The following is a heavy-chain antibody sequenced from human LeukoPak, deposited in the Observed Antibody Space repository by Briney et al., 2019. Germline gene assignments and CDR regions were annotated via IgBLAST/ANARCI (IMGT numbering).Heavy chain of an antibody. V-gene: IGHV4-34*01. J-gene: IGHJ6*02. CDR3: ARVMTTVTTFKTYSYGMDV. CDR1: GGSFSGSY. CDR2: INHSGST. D-gene: IGHD4-17*01. Sequence: PSETLSLTCAAYGGSFSGSYWTWIRQPPGKGLEWIGEINHSGSTNYNPSLKSRVTISLDTSKNQFSLRLSSVTAADTAVYYCARVMTTVTTFKTYSYGMDVWGQGTTVTVSS.